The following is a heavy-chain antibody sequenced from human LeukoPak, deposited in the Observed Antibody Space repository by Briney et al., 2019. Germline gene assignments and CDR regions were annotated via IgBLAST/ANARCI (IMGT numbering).Heavy chain of an antibody. J-gene: IGHJ3*02. V-gene: IGHV1-69*13. CDR3: AFPDGDYYDRRGAFRI. CDR1: GGTFSTYT. Sequence: ASVKVCCKASGGTFSTYTFSWVRRAPGQGLEWMGGIIPIFGTINYAQKFQGRVTITADESASTAYMELSNLRSGDTAMYYCAFPDGDYYDRRGAFRIWGQGTLVTVSS. D-gene: IGHD3-22*01. CDR2: IIPIFGTI.